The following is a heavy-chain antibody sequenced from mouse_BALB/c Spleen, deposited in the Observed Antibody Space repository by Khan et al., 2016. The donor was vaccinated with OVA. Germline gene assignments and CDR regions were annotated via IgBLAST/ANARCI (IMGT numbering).Heavy chain of an antibody. CDR3: VRDGAYHRNDGWFAF. V-gene: IGHV1-4*01. D-gene: IGHD2-14*01. Sequence: VQLVESGAELARPGASAKMSCKASGYTFTSYTIHWIKKRPGQGLEWIGYINPSNGYTNYNQKFNDKATLTTDKSSTTAYLQLSSLTSDDSAVYNCVRDGAYHRNDGWFAFWGQGTLVTVSA. J-gene: IGHJ3*01. CDR2: INPSNGYT. CDR1: GYTFTSYT.